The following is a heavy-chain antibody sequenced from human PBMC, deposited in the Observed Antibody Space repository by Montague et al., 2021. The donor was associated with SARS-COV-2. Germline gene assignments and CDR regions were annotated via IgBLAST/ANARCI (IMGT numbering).Heavy chain of an antibody. D-gene: IGHD1-1*01. Sequence: SETLSLTCEGSGGSIRSYDWSWIRQSPGKGLEWIGYVHYTGGTKYNPSLKTRVTLSLDTPKNHFSLRLNSVTAADTAVYYCARAQNICFIANCVNYFDLWGLGALASVSS. J-gene: IGHJ4*02. CDR3: ARAQNICFIANCVNYFDL. CDR1: GGSIRSYD. V-gene: IGHV4-59*01. CDR2: VHYTGGT.